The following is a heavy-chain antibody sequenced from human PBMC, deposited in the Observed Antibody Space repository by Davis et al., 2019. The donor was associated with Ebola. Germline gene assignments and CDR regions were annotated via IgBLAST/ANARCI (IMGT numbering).Heavy chain of an antibody. J-gene: IGHJ4*02. Sequence: PSETLSLTCAVYGGSLSGYYWSWVRQPPGKGLEWIGEINHSGGTNYNPSLKSRVTISVDTSKNQFSLKLSSVTAADTAVYYCARTVSGSYVYWGQGTLVTVSS. CDR2: INHSGGT. V-gene: IGHV4-34*01. D-gene: IGHD1-26*01. CDR1: GGSLSGYY. CDR3: ARTVSGSYVY.